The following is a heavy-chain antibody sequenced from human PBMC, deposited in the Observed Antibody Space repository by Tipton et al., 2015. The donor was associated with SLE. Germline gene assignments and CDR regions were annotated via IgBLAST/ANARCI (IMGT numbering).Heavy chain of an antibody. CDR3: ARPFTYCGGDCSPFAFDI. V-gene: IGHV4-39*07. Sequence: TLSLTCSVSGGSISTSSYYWGWIRQPPGKGLEWIGSIYHSGNTYYNPSLKSRVTISVDTSKNQFSLRLSSVTAADTAVYYCARPFTYCGGDCSPFAFDIWGQGTLVTVSS. J-gene: IGHJ3*02. CDR1: GGSISTSSYY. D-gene: IGHD2-21*02. CDR2: IYHSGNT.